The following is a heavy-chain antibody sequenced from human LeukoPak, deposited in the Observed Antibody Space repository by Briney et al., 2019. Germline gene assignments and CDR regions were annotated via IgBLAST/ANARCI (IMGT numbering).Heavy chain of an antibody. V-gene: IGHV4-34*01. CDR3: ARGLGGSYSDY. Sequence: SETLSLTCAVYGGSFSGYYWSWIRQPPGKGLEWIGEINHSGSTNYNPSLKSRVTISVDTSKNQFSLKLSSATAADTAVYYCARGLGGSYSDYWGQGTLVTVSS. CDR1: GGSFSGYY. J-gene: IGHJ4*02. D-gene: IGHD1-26*01. CDR2: INHSGST.